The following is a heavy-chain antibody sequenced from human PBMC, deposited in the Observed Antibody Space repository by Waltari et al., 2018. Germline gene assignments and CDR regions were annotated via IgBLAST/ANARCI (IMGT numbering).Heavy chain of an antibody. V-gene: IGHV3-23*01. CDR3: AAGGSWNPFDY. Sequence: EVQLLESGGGLVQPGGSLRLSCAASGFTVTGYAMSWVRQAPGKGLEWFTGISGGGVSTYYADSGKGRFTISRDNSMNTLYLQMNSLRAEDTAVYYCAAGGSWNPFDYWGQGTLVTVSA. D-gene: IGHD1-1*01. CDR2: ISGGGVST. CDR1: GFTVTGYA. J-gene: IGHJ4*02.